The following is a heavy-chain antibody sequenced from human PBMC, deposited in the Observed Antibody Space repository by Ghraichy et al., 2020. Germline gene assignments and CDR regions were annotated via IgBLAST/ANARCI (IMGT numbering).Heavy chain of an antibody. CDR3: ARDDYDFWSGDYYVEY. D-gene: IGHD3-3*01. CDR2: IKEDGSAK. J-gene: IGHJ4*02. V-gene: IGHV3-7*01. Sequence: GGSLRLSCAASGFTFSNYWMNWIRQAPGKGLEWVSNIKEDGSAKHYVDSVKGRFTISRDNAKNSLYLQMNSLRAEDTAVYYCARDDYDFWSGDYYVEYWGQETLVAVSS. CDR1: GFTFSNYW.